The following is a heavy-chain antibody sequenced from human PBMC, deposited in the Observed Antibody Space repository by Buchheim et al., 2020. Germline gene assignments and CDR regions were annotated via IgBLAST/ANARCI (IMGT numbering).Heavy chain of an antibody. J-gene: IGHJ4*02. CDR3: AKGAGWYAY. Sequence: QVQLQESGPGLVKPSETLSLTCTVSGGSISNDHWSWLRQSPGKGLEWIAYVHYSGGTNYNSALKSRLTVSMDTSKNQFSLKLNSVTAADTAVYYCAKGAGWYAYWGQGTL. V-gene: IGHV4-59*01. D-gene: IGHD6-19*01. CDR2: VHYSGGT. CDR1: GGSISNDH.